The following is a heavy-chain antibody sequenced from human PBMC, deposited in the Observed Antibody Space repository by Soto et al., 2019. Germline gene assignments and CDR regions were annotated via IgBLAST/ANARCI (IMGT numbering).Heavy chain of an antibody. CDR1: GYTFTSYA. Sequence: ASVKVSCKASGYTFTSYAMHWVRQAPGQRLEWMGWINAYNGNTNYAQKLQGRVTMTRDTSTSTAYMELRSLRSDDTAVYYCARVLLTYFDYWGQGTLVTVSS. CDR3: ARVLLTYFDY. CDR2: INAYNGNT. J-gene: IGHJ4*02. V-gene: IGHV1-3*01. D-gene: IGHD3-10*01.